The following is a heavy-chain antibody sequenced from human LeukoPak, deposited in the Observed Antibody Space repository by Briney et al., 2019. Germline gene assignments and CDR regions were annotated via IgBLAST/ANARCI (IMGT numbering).Heavy chain of an antibody. D-gene: IGHD3-10*01. V-gene: IGHV4-39*07. CDR2: IYYSGST. Sequence: SETLSLTCTVSGGSISSSSYYWGWIRQPPGKGLEWIGSIYYSGSTYYNPSLKSRVTISVDTSKNQFSLKLSSVTAADTAVYYCARVGVRTRYYYGMDVWGQGTTITVSS. J-gene: IGHJ6*02. CDR1: GGSISSSSYY. CDR3: ARVGVRTRYYYGMDV.